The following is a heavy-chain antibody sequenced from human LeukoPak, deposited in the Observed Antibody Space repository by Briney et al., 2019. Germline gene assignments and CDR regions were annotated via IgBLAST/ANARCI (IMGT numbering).Heavy chain of an antibody. Sequence: ASVKVSCKASGYTFTSYYMHWVRQAPGRGLEWMGIINPSGGSTSYAQKFQGRVTMTRDTSTSTVYMELSSLRSEDTAVYYCARDELPVSTPGGRSRTYFDYWGQGTLVTVSS. V-gene: IGHV1-46*01. CDR3: ARDELPVSTPGGRSRTYFDY. D-gene: IGHD1-7*01. CDR2: INPSGGST. J-gene: IGHJ4*02. CDR1: GYTFTSYY.